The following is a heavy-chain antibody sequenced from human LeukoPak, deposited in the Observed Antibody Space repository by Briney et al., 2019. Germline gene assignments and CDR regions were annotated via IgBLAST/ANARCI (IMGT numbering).Heavy chain of an antibody. Sequence: GGSLTLSCAASGFTFSDYYMSWIRQAPGKGLEWVSYISSSSSYTNYADSVKGRFTISRDNAKNSLYLQMNSLRAEDTAVYYCARAYSSSWYPYFDYWGQGTLVTVSS. CDR1: GFTFSDYY. J-gene: IGHJ4*02. CDR2: ISSSSSYT. V-gene: IGHV3-11*06. CDR3: ARAYSSSWYPYFDY. D-gene: IGHD6-13*01.